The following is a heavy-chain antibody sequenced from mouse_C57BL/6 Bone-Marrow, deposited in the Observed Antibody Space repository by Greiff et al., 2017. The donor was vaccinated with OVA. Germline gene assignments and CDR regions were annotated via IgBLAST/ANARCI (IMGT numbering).Heavy chain of an antibody. V-gene: IGHV2-5*01. J-gene: IGHJ4*01. CDR3: AKRLLLRSYAMDY. CDR1: GFSLTSYG. CDR2: IWRGGST. Sequence: VQLQQSGPGIVQPSQSLSITCTVSGFSLTSYGVHWVRQSPGKGLEWLGVIWRGGSTDYNAAFMSRLSITKDNSKSQVFSKMNSLQADDTAIYYCAKRLLLRSYAMDYWGQGTSVTVSS. D-gene: IGHD1-1*01.